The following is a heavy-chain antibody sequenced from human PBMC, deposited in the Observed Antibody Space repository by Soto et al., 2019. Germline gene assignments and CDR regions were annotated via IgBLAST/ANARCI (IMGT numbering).Heavy chain of an antibody. CDR2: IGTAGDT. CDR3: ARDKWLRSNKVYYYYYGMDV. Sequence: EVQLVESGGGLVQPGGSLRLSCAASGFTFSSYDMHWVRQATGKGLEWVSAIGTAGDTYYPGSVKGRFTISRENAKNSLYLQMNSLRAGDTAVYYCARDKWLRSNKVYYYYYGMDVRGQGTTVTVSS. D-gene: IGHD5-12*01. J-gene: IGHJ6*02. V-gene: IGHV3-13*01. CDR1: GFTFSSYD.